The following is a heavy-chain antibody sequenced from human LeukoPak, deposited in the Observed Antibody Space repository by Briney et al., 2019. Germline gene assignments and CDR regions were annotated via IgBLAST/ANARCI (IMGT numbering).Heavy chain of an antibody. D-gene: IGHD5-18*01. Sequence: SETLSLTCTVSGDSISSYYWSWIRQPPGKGLEWIGYIYTSGGTNYIPSLKGRVTISIDTSKNQFSLKLSSVTAADTAVYYCARELDTAMVIDYWGHGTLVTVSS. CDR2: IYTSGGT. J-gene: IGHJ4*01. CDR3: ARELDTAMVIDY. CDR1: GDSISSYY. V-gene: IGHV4-4*09.